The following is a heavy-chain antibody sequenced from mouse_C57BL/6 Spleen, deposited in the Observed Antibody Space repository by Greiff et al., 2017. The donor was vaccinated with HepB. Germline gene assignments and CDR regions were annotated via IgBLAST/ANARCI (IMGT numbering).Heavy chain of an antibody. CDR2: IYPSDSET. Sequence: QVQLQQPGAELVRPGSSVKLSCKASGYTFTSYWMDWVKQRPGQGLEWIGNIYPSDSETHYNQKFKDKATLTVDKSSSTAYMQLSSLTSEDSAVYYCARMMGYDGGPWFAYWGQGTLVTVSA. J-gene: IGHJ3*01. CDR1: GYTFTSYW. CDR3: ARMMGYDGGPWFAY. D-gene: IGHD2-2*01. V-gene: IGHV1-61*01.